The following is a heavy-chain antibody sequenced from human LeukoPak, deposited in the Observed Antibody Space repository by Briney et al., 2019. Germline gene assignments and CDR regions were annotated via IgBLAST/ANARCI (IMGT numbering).Heavy chain of an antibody. V-gene: IGHV3-48*01. CDR2: ISSSSSTI. CDR1: GFTFSSSS. CDR3: ARAEKYQVLSLMRYYFDY. J-gene: IGHJ4*02. D-gene: IGHD2/OR15-2a*01. Sequence: PGGSLRLSCAASGFTFSSSSMNWVRQAPGKGLEWVSYISSSSSTIYYADSVKGRFTISRDNAKNSLYLQMNSLRAEDTAVYYCARAEKYQVLSLMRYYFDYWGQGTLVTVSS.